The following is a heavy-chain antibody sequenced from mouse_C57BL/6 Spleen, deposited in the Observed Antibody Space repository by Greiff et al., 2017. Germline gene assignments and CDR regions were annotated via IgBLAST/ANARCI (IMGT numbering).Heavy chain of an antibody. Sequence: DVKLVESGGDLVKPGGSLTLSCAASGFTFSSYGMSWVRQTPDKRLEWVATISSGGSYTYYPDSVKGRFTISRDNAKNTLYLQMSSLKSEDTAMYYCARHGLGNAMDYWGQGTSVTVSS. J-gene: IGHJ4*01. CDR2: ISSGGSYT. CDR1: GFTFSSYG. CDR3: ARHGLGNAMDY. D-gene: IGHD2-2*01. V-gene: IGHV5-6*02.